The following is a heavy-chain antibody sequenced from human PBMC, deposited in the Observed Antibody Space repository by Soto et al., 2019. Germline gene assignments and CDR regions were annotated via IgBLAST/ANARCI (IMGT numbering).Heavy chain of an antibody. D-gene: IGHD3-10*01. V-gene: IGHV1-3*01. CDR3: ARARSGPGGLSPHFDY. J-gene: IGHJ4*02. Sequence: ASVKVSCKASGYTFTSYAMHWVRQAPGQRLEWMGWINAGNGNTKYSQKFQGRVTITRDTSASTAYMELSSLRSEDTAVYYWARARSGPGGLSPHFDYWGQGTLVTVSS. CDR1: GYTFTSYA. CDR2: INAGNGNT.